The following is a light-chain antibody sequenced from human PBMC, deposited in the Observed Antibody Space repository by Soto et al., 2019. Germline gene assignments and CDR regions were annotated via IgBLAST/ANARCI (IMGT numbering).Light chain of an antibody. CDR3: QSYDSSLSGRYV. CDR1: SSDVGGYNY. Sequence: QSVLTQPASVSGSPGQSITISCTGTSSDVGGYNYVSWYQQHPGKAPKLMLYEVRIRPSGVSNRFSGSKSGNTASLTISGLEAEDEADYYCQSYDSSLSGRYVFGTGTKVTVL. CDR2: EVR. J-gene: IGLJ1*01. V-gene: IGLV2-14*01.